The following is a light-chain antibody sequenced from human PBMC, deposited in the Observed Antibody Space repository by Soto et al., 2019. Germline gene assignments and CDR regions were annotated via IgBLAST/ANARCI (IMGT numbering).Light chain of an antibody. V-gene: IGKV3-15*01. CDR2: GAS. J-gene: IGKJ5*01. CDR3: QQYNNWPPIT. Sequence: EIVITQSPTILSVSPWERATLSCRASQSVSSNLAWYQQKPGQTPRLLIYGASTRATGIPARFSGSGSGTEFTLTISSLQSEDFAIYYCQQYNNWPPITFGQGTRLEIK. CDR1: QSVSSN.